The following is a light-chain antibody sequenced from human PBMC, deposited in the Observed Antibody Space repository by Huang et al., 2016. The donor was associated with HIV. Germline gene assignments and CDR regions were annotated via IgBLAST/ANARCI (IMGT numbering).Light chain of an antibody. V-gene: IGKV3-11*01. J-gene: IGKJ4*01. CDR1: QTFGTY. Sequence: EVVLTQSPPTLSLFPGETAALSCRASQTFGTYVAWYQQKPGKGPRLHIDDGSNRAAGVPARISGAGSGTTFTLSISGLESEDFGVYYCQQRRYWPLTFGGGTKVEV. CDR2: DGS. CDR3: QQRRYWPLT.